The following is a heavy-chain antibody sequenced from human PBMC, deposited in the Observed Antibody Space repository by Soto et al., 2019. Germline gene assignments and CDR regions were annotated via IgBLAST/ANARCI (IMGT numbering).Heavy chain of an antibody. CDR2: IYYSGST. J-gene: IGHJ5*02. V-gene: IGHV4-31*03. CDR1: GGSISSGGYY. D-gene: IGHD2-2*01. Sequence: QVQLQESGPGLVKPSQTLSLTCTVSGGSISSGGYYWSWIRQHPGKGLEWIGYIYYSGSTYYNPSLKSRVTISVYTSKNQFSLKLRSVTAADTAVYYCARVGGGFSSTSCYVPCFDPRGQGTLVTVSS. CDR3: ARVGGGFSSTSCYVPCFDP.